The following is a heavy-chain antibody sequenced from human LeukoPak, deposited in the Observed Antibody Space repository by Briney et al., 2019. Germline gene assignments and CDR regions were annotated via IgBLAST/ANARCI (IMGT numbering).Heavy chain of an antibody. V-gene: IGHV1-18*01. CDR3: ARVLRYDFWSAYYFDY. CDR1: GYTFNSYD. D-gene: IGHD3-3*01. Sequence: AASVKVSCKASGYTFNSYDISWVRQAPGQGLEWMAWISTYNGNTNYALKVQGRATMTTDTSTNTAYMELRSLRSDDTAVYYCARVLRYDFWSAYYFDYWGQGTLVTVSS. CDR2: ISTYNGNT. J-gene: IGHJ4*02.